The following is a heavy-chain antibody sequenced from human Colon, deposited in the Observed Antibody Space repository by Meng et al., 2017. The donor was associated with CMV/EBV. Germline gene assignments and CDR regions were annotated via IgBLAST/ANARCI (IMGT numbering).Heavy chain of an antibody. CDR3: ARFLGNGWYDP. J-gene: IGHJ5*02. D-gene: IGHD3-3*01. CDR2: IKEDGSEK. CDR1: GFTFTNNW. Sequence: GESLKISCAASGFTFTNNWMTWVRQAPGKGLQGVANIKEDGSEKYYLDSVNGRFTISRDNAKDSLYLQMNSLRVDDTGVYYCARFLGNGWYDPWGQGTQVTVSS. V-gene: IGHV3-7*01.